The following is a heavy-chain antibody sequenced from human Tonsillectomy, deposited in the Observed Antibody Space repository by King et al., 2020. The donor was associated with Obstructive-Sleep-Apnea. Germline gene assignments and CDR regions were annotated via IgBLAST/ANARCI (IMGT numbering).Heavy chain of an antibody. CDR2: ILYDGSNK. J-gene: IGHJ6*02. V-gene: IGHV3-30*18. CDR3: AKGRNRYETGMGV. CDR1: GFTFSSYG. D-gene: IGHD1/OR15-1a*01. Sequence: VQLVESGGGVVQPGRSLRLSCAASGFTFSSYGMHWVRQAPGKGLEWVAVILYDGSNKHYAESVKGRFTISRDNSKNTLYLQMNSLRAEDTAVYYCAKGRNRYETGMGVWGQGTTVTVSS.